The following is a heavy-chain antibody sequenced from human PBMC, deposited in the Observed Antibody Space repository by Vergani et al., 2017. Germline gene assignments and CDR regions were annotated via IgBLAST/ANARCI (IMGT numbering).Heavy chain of an antibody. Sequence: QVQLVQSGAEVKKPGSSVKVSCKASGGTFSSYAISWVRQAPGQGLEWMGMIIPILGIANYAQKFQGRVTITADKSTSTAYMELSSLRTEDTAVYYCAGVYYGSGRAGGYYYYGMDVWGQGTTVTVSS. D-gene: IGHD3-10*01. CDR1: GGTFSSYA. CDR3: AGVYYGSGRAGGYYYYGMDV. CDR2: IIPILGIA. V-gene: IGHV1-69*04. J-gene: IGHJ6*02.